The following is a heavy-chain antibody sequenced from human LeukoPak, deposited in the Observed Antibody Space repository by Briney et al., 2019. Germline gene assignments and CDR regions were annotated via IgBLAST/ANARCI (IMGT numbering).Heavy chain of an antibody. J-gene: IGHJ4*02. Sequence: PSETLSLTCAVSGGSISSSNWWSWVRQPPGKGLEGIGEIYHSGSTNYNPSLKSQVTISVDKSKNQFSLKLSSVTAADTAVYYCARDPGTVTTGFDYWGQGTLVTVSS. CDR3: ARDPGTVTTGFDY. V-gene: IGHV4-4*02. CDR2: IYHSGST. CDR1: GGSISSSNW. D-gene: IGHD4-17*01.